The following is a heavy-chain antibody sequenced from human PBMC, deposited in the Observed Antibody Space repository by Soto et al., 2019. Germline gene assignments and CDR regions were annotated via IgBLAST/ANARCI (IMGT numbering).Heavy chain of an antibody. J-gene: IGHJ4*02. CDR3: AKDLWYSSGGGGF. CDR2: ISGSGGST. V-gene: IGHV3-23*01. D-gene: IGHD6-19*01. Sequence: EVQLLESGGGLVQPGGSLRLSCAASEFTFSSYAMSWVRQAPGKGLEWVSAISGSGGSTYYADSVKGRFTISRDNSKNTLYLQMNSLRAEDTAVYYCAKDLWYSSGGGGFWGQGTLVTVSS. CDR1: EFTFSSYA.